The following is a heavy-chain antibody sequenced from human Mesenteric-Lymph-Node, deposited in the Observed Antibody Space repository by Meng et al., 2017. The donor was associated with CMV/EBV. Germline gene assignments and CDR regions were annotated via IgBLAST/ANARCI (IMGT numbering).Heavy chain of an antibody. CDR2: INAGNGNT. J-gene: IGHJ4*02. V-gene: IGHV1-3*01. Sequence: SGSPFTSYAMHWVRQAPGQRLEWMGWINAGNGNTKYSQKFQGRVTITRDTSASTAYMELSSLRSEDTAVYYCARDRGYYGSGSYSDYWGQGTLVTVSS. D-gene: IGHD3-10*01. CDR3: ARDRGYYGSGSYSDY. CDR1: GSPFTSYA.